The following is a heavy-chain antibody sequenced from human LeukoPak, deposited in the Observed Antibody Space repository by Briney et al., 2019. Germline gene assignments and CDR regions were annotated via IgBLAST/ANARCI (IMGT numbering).Heavy chain of an antibody. CDR2: ISAYNGNT. J-gene: IGHJ4*02. CDR3: ASAREPVECDY. CDR1: GYTFSDNY. V-gene: IGHV1-18*04. D-gene: IGHD1-14*01. Sequence: ASVKVSCKTSGYTFSDNYMHWVRQAPGQGLEWMGWISAYNGNTNYAQKFQGRVTMTTDTSTSTVYMELRSLRSDDTAVYYCASAREPVECDYWGQGTLVTVSS.